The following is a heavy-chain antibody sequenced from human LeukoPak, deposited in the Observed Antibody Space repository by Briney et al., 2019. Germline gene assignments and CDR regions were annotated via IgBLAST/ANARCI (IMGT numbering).Heavy chain of an antibody. CDR3: ARDRWGSSAFDI. V-gene: IGHV4-34*01. Sequence: PSETLSLTCGVHGGSFSGYYWSWIRQPPGKGLEWIGQINHSGSTNYNPSLKGRANNSVDTSKNRFSLKLSSVTAADTAVYYCARDRWGSSAFDIWGQGTMVTVSS. CDR2: INHSGST. CDR1: GGSFSGYY. D-gene: IGHD5-24*01. J-gene: IGHJ3*02.